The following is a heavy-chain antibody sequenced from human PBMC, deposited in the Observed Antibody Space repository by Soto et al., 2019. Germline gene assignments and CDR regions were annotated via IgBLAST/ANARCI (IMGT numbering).Heavy chain of an antibody. CDR1: GGSISGYY. Sequence: PSETLSLTCTVAGGSISGYYWSWIRQPPGKGLEWIGYMFYSGSTKYNPSLRIRFTMSVYTSKNQVSLKLTPVPAADPAVYYCVRARTLFGPALSDWGRGRLVTVSS. CDR3: VRARTLFGPALSD. V-gene: IGHV4-59*08. J-gene: IGHJ4*02. CDR2: MFYSGST. D-gene: IGHD3-3*01.